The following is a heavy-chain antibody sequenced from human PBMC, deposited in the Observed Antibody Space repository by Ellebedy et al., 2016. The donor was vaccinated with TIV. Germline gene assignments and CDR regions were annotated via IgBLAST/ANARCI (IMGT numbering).Heavy chain of an antibody. Sequence: ASVKVSCKASGGTFSSYGINWVRQAPGQGLEWMGRIIPILGITNYAQRFQGRITMTRNTSISTAYMELSSLRSDDTAVYYCARVGEYCRAATCYGRQDWFDPWGQGTLVTVSS. CDR2: IIPILGIT. D-gene: IGHD2-2*01. CDR1: GGTFSSYG. V-gene: IGHV1-8*01. CDR3: ARVGEYCRAATCYGRQDWFDP. J-gene: IGHJ5*02.